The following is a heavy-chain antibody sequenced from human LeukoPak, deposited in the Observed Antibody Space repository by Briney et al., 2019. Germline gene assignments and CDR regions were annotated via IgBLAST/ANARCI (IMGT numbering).Heavy chain of an antibody. CDR1: GFTFSGYS. Sequence: GGSLRLSCAASGFTFSGYSMNWVRQAPGKGLEWVSSISSSSSYIYYADSVKGRFTISRDNAKNSLYLQMNSLRAEDTAVYYCARDSPDDSSGSDYFDYWGQGTLVTVSS. J-gene: IGHJ4*02. CDR3: ARDSPDDSSGSDYFDY. V-gene: IGHV3-21*01. D-gene: IGHD3-22*01. CDR2: ISSSSSYI.